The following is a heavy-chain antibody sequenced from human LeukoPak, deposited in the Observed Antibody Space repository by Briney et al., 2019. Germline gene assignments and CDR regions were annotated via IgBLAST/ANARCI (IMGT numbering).Heavy chain of an antibody. CDR2: INGLGTAT. D-gene: IGHD2-15*01. Sequence: HPGGSLRLSCAGSGWMHWVRQAPGKGLVWVSGINGLGTATYYADSVKGRFTVSRDNSKNTLYLQVNSLRAEDTAVYYCAKARSGWVVAASDYWGQGTLVTVSS. J-gene: IGHJ4*02. CDR3: AKARSGWVVAASDY. V-gene: IGHV3-23*01. CDR1: GW.